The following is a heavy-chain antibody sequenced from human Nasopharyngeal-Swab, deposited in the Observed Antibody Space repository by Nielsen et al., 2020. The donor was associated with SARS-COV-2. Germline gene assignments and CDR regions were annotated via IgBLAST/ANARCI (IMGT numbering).Heavy chain of an antibody. V-gene: IGHV3-23*01. J-gene: IGHJ6*02. CDR3: ARGATIFGVVLGDSYGMDV. Sequence: GESLKISCATSGFTFSSYAMSWVRQAPGKGLEWVSGISFGGVTTYYADSVKGRFTISRDNSKNTLYLQMNSLKTEDTAVYYCARGATIFGVVLGDSYGMDVWGQGTTVTVSS. CDR1: GFTFSSYA. CDR2: ISFGGVTT. D-gene: IGHD3-3*01.